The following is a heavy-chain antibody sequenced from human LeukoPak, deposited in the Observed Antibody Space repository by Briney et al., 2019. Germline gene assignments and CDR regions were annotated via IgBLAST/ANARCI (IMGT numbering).Heavy chain of an antibody. V-gene: IGHV3-23*01. CDR3: AKDTMFYDILTGYPHFDY. CDR1: GYTLTELS. CDR2: ISGSGDNT. Sequence: SCKVSGYTLTELSMHWVRQAPGKGLEWVSAISGSGDNTHYADSVKGRFTISRDNSKNTLYLQMNTLRAEDTAVYYCAKDTMFYDILTGYPHFDYWGQGTLVTVSS. J-gene: IGHJ4*02. D-gene: IGHD3-9*01.